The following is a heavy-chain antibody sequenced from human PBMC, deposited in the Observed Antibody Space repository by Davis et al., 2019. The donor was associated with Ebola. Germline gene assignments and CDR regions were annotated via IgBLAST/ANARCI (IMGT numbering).Heavy chain of an antibody. D-gene: IGHD2/OR15-2a*01. CDR2: IYYSGST. V-gene: IGHV4-59*01. CDR1: GGSISSYY. Sequence: PSETLSLTCTVSGGSISSYYWSWIRQPPGKGLEWIGYIYYSGSTNYNPSLKSRVTISVDTSKNQFSLKLSSVAAADTAVYYCARGVGDFLYYYGMDVWGQGTTVTVSS. J-gene: IGHJ6*02. CDR3: ARGVGDFLYYYGMDV.